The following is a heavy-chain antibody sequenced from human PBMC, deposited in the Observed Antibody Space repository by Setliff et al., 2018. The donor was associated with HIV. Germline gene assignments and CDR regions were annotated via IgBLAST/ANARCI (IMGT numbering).Heavy chain of an antibody. Sequence: GESPKISCAASGFTFSNYNMNWVRQAPGKGLEWVSSISYDSRFIYHADSMKGRFTISRDNAKKLVYLQMNSLRAEDTAIYYCARDRASSGYYARFDHWGQGTLVTVSS. J-gene: IGHJ4*02. CDR2: ISYDSRFI. D-gene: IGHD3-22*01. V-gene: IGHV3-21*01. CDR1: GFTFSNYN. CDR3: ARDRASSGYYARFDH.